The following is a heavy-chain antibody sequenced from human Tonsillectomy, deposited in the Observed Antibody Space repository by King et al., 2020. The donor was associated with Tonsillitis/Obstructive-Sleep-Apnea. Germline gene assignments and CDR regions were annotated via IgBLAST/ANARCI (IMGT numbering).Heavy chain of an antibody. CDR2: INSYGGFT. Sequence: QLVQSGAEVKKPGASVTVSCEASGYTFTNYYMHWLRQAPGQGLEWMGMINSYGGFTTYAQKFQGRITVTRDTSRSAVYMDLSRLTSEDTSVYYCARGPFGMTRAYFDYWGQGALVTVSS. D-gene: IGHD1-14*01. CDR1: GYTFTNYY. J-gene: IGHJ4*02. V-gene: IGHV1-46*01. CDR3: ARGPFGMTRAYFDY.